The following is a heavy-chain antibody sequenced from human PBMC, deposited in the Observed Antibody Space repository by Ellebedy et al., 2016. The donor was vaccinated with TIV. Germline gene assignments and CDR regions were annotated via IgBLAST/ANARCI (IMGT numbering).Heavy chain of an antibody. CDR2: IYSGGST. V-gene: IGHV3-53*01. J-gene: IGHJ4*02. CDR1: GFTVSSNY. Sequence: GESLKISXAASGFTVSSNYMSWVRQAPGKGLEWVSVIYSGGSTYYADSVKGRFTISRDNSKNTLYLQMNSLRAEDTAVYYCAREGNYYDSSGYWGYFDYWGRGTLVTVSS. CDR3: AREGNYYDSSGYWGYFDY. D-gene: IGHD3-22*01.